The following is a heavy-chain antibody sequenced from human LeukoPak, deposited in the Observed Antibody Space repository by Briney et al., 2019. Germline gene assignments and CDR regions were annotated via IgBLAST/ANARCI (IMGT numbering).Heavy chain of an antibody. V-gene: IGHV3-23*01. CDR1: RFTFSSYA. D-gene: IGHD6-13*01. Sequence: GGSLRLSCAASRFTFSSYAMSWVRQAPGKGLEWVSAISGSGGSTYYADSVKGRFTISRDNSKNTLYLQMNSLRAEDTAVYYCAYSEGGIAAAGTQPRYWGQGTLVTVSS. CDR2: ISGSGGST. CDR3: AYSEGGIAAAGTQPRY. J-gene: IGHJ4*02.